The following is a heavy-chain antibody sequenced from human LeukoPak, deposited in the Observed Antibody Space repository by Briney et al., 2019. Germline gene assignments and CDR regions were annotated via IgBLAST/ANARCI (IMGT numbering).Heavy chain of an antibody. CDR1: GGSISSGDYY. J-gene: IGHJ4*02. D-gene: IGHD3-9*01. Sequence: PSETLSLTCTVSGGSISSGDYYWSWIRQPPGKGLEWIGYIYYSGSTYYNPSLKSRVTISVDTSKNQFSLKLSSVTAADTAVYYCARHGDTYYDILTGYRLGWDFDYWGQGTLVTVSS. CDR2: IYYSGST. V-gene: IGHV4-30-4*01. CDR3: ARHGDTYYDILTGYRLGWDFDY.